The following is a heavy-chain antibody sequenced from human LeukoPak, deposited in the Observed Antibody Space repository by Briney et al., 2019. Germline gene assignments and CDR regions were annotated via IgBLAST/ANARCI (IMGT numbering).Heavy chain of an antibody. V-gene: IGHV3-21*01. Sequence: GGSLRLSCAASGFTFSNYDMNWVRQAPGQGLEWVSLFSSIGSHRYYADSVKGRFTISRDNAKNTLYLQMNSLRAEDTAVYYCARGSSSSRAFDIWGQGTMVTVSS. CDR2: FSSIGSHR. D-gene: IGHD6-6*01. J-gene: IGHJ3*02. CDR3: ARGSSSSRAFDI. CDR1: GFTFSNYD.